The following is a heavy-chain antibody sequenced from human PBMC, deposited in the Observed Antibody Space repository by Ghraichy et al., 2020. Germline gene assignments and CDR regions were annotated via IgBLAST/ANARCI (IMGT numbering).Heavy chain of an antibody. CDR1: GFTFGDYD. J-gene: IGHJ4*02. CDR3: TRDIHRGSGEC. CDR2: ITSKAYGGTT. Sequence: GGSLRLSCTASGFTFGDYDMSWFRQAPGKGLEWVGFITSKAYGGTTDYGESVKGRFTISRDDAKSIGYLQMNSLRTEDTAVYYCTRDIHRGSGECWGQGTLVTVSS. V-gene: IGHV3-49*03. D-gene: IGHD3-10*01.